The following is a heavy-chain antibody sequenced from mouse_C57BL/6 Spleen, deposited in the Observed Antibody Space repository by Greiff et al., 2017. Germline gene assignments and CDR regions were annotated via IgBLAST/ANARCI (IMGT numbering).Heavy chain of an antibody. Sequence: VQLQQSGPELVKPGASVKIPCKASGYTFTDYNMDWVKQSHGKSLEWIGDINPNNGGTIYNQKFKGKATLTVDKSSSTAYMELRSLTSEDTAVYDCARSYYSNYPSYFDVWGTGTTVTVSS. CDR3: ARSYYSNYPSYFDV. D-gene: IGHD2-5*01. CDR1: GYTFTDYN. V-gene: IGHV1-18*01. CDR2: INPNNGGT. J-gene: IGHJ1*03.